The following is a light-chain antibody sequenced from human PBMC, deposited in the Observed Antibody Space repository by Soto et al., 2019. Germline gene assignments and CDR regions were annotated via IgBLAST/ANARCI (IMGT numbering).Light chain of an antibody. J-gene: IGKJ5*01. CDR2: GAS. V-gene: IGKV1-27*01. Sequence: DIQMTQSPCSLSASVGDTVTITCRASQDIINHLAWYQQRPGKVPNLLIYGASTLHSGVPSRFRGSGSGTHFTLSISSLQPEDVATYYCQNYHLALGTFGQGTRLEIK. CDR1: QDIINH. CDR3: QNYHLALGT.